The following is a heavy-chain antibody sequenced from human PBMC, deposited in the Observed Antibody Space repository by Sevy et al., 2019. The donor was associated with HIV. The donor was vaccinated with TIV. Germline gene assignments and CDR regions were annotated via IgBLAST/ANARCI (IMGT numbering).Heavy chain of an antibody. CDR1: GFTFSDYH. D-gene: IGHD3-16*01. CDR3: VGRPYSSAYSWSYHFDY. CDR2: ISGSSSAI. V-gene: IGHV3-11*01. J-gene: IGHJ4*02. Sequence: GGSLRLSCAASGFTFSDYHMSWIRQAPGKGLEWISYISGSSSAIVYADSVKGRFAISRNNAKNSLYLHMDNLRAEDTAVYFCVGRPYSSAYSWSYHFDYWGQGTLVTVSS.